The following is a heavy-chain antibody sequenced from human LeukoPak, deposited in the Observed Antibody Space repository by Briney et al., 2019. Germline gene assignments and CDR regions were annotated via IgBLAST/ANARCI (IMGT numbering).Heavy chain of an antibody. Sequence: PGGSLRLSCAASGFTFSIYAIHWVRQAPGKGLEWVAVISYDGSNKYYVDSVKGRFTISRDNSKNSLYLQMNSLRAEDTAVFYCAKDCTNGVCRGLDAFDIWGQGTMVTVSS. V-gene: IGHV3-30*04. D-gene: IGHD2-8*01. J-gene: IGHJ3*02. CDR3: AKDCTNGVCRGLDAFDI. CDR1: GFTFSIYA. CDR2: ISYDGSNK.